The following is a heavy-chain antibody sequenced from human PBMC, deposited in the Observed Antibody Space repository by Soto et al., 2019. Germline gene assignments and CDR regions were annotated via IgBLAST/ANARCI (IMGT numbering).Heavy chain of an antibody. CDR3: ARGGGSSGSYSNWYGNWFDP. V-gene: IGHV1-69*01. Sequence: QVQLVQSGAEVQKPGSSVKVSCKASGGTFSRYAISWVRQAPGHGLEWMGGIIPICGTANYAQKFQGRVTITADESTSTAYMELSSLRSEDTAVYDCARGGGSSGSYSNWYGNWFDPWGQGTLVTVSS. CDR1: GGTFSRYA. D-gene: IGHD1-26*01. J-gene: IGHJ5*02. CDR2: IIPICGTA.